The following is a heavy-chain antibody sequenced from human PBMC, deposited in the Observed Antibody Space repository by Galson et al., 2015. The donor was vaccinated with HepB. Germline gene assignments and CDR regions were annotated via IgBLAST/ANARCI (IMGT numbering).Heavy chain of an antibody. V-gene: IGHV3-30-3*01. CDR2: ISYDGSNK. CDR3: ARESHCSGGSCKDHYYYYYGMDV. D-gene: IGHD2-15*01. CDR1: GFTFSSYA. Sequence: SLRLSCAASGFTFSSYAMHWVRQAPGKGLEWVAVISYDGSNKYYADSVKGRFTISRDNSKNTLYLQMNSLRAEDTAVYYCARESHCSGGSCKDHYYYYYGMDVWGQGTTVTVSS. J-gene: IGHJ6*02.